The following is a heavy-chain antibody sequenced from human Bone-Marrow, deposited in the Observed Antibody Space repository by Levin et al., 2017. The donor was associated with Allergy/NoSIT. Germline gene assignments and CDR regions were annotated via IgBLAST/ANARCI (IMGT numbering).Heavy chain of an antibody. CDR1: GFTFSSFA. J-gene: IGHJ4*02. Sequence: GGSLRLSCAASGFTFSSFAMTWVRQAPGKGLEWVSAISGSGDNTYYADSVKGRFTISRDNSKHTVYLQLNSLRAEDTAVYYCAKGPPFNWNYIDYWGQGTLVTVSS. CDR2: ISGSGDNT. D-gene: IGHD1-20*01. V-gene: IGHV3-23*01. CDR3: AKGPPFNWNYIDY.